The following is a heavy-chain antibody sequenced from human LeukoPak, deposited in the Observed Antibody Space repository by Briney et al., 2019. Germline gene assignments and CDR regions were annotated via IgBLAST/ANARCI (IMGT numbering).Heavy chain of an antibody. Sequence: SETLSLPCTVSGGSLSSYYWSWIRQPPGKGLEGIGYIYYSGSTNYNPSLKSRVTISVDTSKNQFSLKLSSVTAADTAVYYCARERGIVGATTADYWGQGTLVTVSS. V-gene: IGHV4-59*01. CDR2: IYYSGST. D-gene: IGHD1-26*01. CDR1: GGSLSSYY. J-gene: IGHJ4*02. CDR3: ARERGIVGATTADY.